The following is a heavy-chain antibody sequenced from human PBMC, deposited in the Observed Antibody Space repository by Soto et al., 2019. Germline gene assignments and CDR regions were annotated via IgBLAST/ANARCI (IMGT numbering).Heavy chain of an antibody. V-gene: IGHV1-2*04. CDR3: ARSNTPTVTAPSFDH. CDR1: GYSFTDYY. Sequence: QVQLVQSGAEVKKPGASVKFSCKASGYSFTDYYMHCLRQAPGQGLEWMAWTNTNTGGTNYGQDFQGWVTVTRDTSISTAYMELRGLKSGDTAIYSCARSNTPTVTAPSFDHWGQGTLVSVSS. J-gene: IGHJ4*02. D-gene: IGHD2-21*02. CDR2: TNTNTGGT.